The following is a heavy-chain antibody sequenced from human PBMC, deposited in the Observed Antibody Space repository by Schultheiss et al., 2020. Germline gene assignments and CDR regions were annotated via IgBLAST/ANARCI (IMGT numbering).Heavy chain of an antibody. D-gene: IGHD6-19*01. V-gene: IGHV1-58*01. CDR3: ARSTEGGSGWYLGAHWFDP. CDR2: IVVGSGNT. Sequence: SVKVSCKASGFTFTSSAVQWVRQARGQRLEWIGWIVVGSGNTNYAQKFQERVTITRDMSTSTAYMELSSLRSEDTAVYYCARSTEGGSGWYLGAHWFDPWGQGTLVTISS. CDR1: GFTFTSSA. J-gene: IGHJ5*02.